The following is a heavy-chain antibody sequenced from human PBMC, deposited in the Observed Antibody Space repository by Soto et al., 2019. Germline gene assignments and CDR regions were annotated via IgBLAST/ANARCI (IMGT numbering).Heavy chain of an antibody. D-gene: IGHD6-19*01. V-gene: IGHV4-4*02. CDR3: ARGLLGIAVAGTLGYFDY. Sequence: QVQLQESGPGLVKPSGTLSLTCAVSGGSISSSNWWSWVRQPPGKGLEWIGEIYHSGSTNYNPSLKRFFTMSVGKAKNQFSLRLSSVTAGDTAVYYCARGLLGIAVAGTLGYFDYWGQGTLVTVSS. CDR2: IYHSGST. J-gene: IGHJ4*02. CDR1: GGSISSSNW.